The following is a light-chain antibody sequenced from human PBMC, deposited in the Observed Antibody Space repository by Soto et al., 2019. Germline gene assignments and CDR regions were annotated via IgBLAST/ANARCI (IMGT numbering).Light chain of an antibody. CDR3: QQRSNSPLT. Sequence: EIVLTQSPATLSLSPGERATLSCRASQSVSRYLAWYQQKPGQAPRLLIYDASNRATGIPARFTGSGSGTDFTLTIISLEPEDFAVYYCQQRSNSPLTFGGGTKVEIK. V-gene: IGKV3-11*01. J-gene: IGKJ4*01. CDR1: QSVSRY. CDR2: DAS.